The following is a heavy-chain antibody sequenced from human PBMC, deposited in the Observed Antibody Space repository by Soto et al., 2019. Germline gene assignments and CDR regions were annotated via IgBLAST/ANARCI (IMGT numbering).Heavy chain of an antibody. CDR2: VHYSGTI. V-gene: IGHV4-31*03. CDR3: VRGADRYKCGF. J-gene: IGHJ4*02. Sequence: QVQVQESGPGLVKPSQTLSLTCTVSGDSIINGIYYWTWIRQHPGKGLEWIGHVHYSGTIYYNPSLTSRVNMSVDTSKNPVSLELSSVTVADTAVYYCVRGADRYKCGFWGQGTLVTVSS. D-gene: IGHD2-21*02. CDR1: GDSIINGIYY.